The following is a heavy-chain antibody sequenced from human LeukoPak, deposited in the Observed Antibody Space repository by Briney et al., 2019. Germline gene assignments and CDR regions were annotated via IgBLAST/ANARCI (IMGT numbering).Heavy chain of an antibody. CDR1: GGSFSGYY. Sequence: SETLSLTCAVYGGSFSGYYWSWIRQPPGKGLEWIGEINHSGSTNYNPSLKSRVTISVDTSKNQFSLKLSSVTAADTAVYYSAREDIVGAKFQFDPWGQGTLVTVSS. D-gene: IGHD1-26*01. CDR3: AREDIVGAKFQFDP. J-gene: IGHJ5*02. CDR2: INHSGST. V-gene: IGHV4-34*01.